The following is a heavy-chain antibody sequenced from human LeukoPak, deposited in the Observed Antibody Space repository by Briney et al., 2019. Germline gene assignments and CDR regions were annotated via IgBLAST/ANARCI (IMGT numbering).Heavy chain of an antibody. CDR1: GFTFSSYY. V-gene: IGHV3-74*01. CDR3: ARGGFSHGFDL. J-gene: IGHJ4*02. D-gene: IGHD2/OR15-2a*01. CDR2: VDNDGSGS. Sequence: GGSLRLSCAASGFTFSSYYMHWVRQAPGKGLVWVSRVDNDGSGSIYADSVKGRFTTSRDNAKNTVFQQMNSLRVEDTAAYYCARGGFSHGFDLWGQGTRVTVSS.